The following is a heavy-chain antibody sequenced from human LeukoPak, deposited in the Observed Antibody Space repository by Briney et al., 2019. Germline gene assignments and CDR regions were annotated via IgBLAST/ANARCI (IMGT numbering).Heavy chain of an antibody. CDR3: ARLTLLADRVRSNYHYYYMDV. V-gene: IGHV1-69*04. CDR1: GGTFSSYA. Sequence: GSSVKVSCKASGGTFSSYAISWVRQAPGQGLEWMGRIIPILGIANYAQKFQGRVTITADKSTSAAYMELSSLRSEDTAVYYCARLTLLADRVRSNYHYYYMDVWGKGTTVTVSS. D-gene: IGHD2-15*01. J-gene: IGHJ6*03. CDR2: IIPILGIA.